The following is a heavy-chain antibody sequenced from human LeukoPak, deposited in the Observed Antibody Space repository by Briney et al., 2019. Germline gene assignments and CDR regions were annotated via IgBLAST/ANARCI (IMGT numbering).Heavy chain of an antibody. V-gene: IGHV1-8*01. CDR1: GYTFTSYD. CDR2: MNPNSGNT. Sequence: ASVKVSCKASGYTFTSYDINWVRQATGQGLEWMGWMNPNSGNTGYAQKFQGRVTMTRNTSISTAYMELSSLRSEDTAVYYCARSEVVGATLLRTAFDIWGQGTMVTVSS. D-gene: IGHD1-26*01. J-gene: IGHJ3*02. CDR3: ARSEVVGATLLRTAFDI.